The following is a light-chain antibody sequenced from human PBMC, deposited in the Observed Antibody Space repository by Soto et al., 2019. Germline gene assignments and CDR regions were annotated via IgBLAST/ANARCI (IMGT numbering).Light chain of an antibody. CDR3: QSADRSGAYRV. Sequence: SYELTQPPSVSVSPGQTARITCSGDPLPKQYAYWFQQKPGQAPMLVIYKDTERPSGIPERFAGSSSGTTVTLAITAVQAEDEADYYCQSADRSGAYRVFGGGTKLTVL. J-gene: IGLJ3*02. V-gene: IGLV3-25*03. CDR2: KDT. CDR1: PLPKQY.